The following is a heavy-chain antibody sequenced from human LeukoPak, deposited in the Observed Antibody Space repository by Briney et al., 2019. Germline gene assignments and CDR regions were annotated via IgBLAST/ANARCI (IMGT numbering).Heavy chain of an antibody. D-gene: IGHD6-6*01. CDR2: IRYDGSNK. CDR1: GFAFSSYG. J-gene: IGHJ5*02. Sequence: GGSLRLSCVASGFAFSSYGMHWVRQAPGKGLEWVAFIRYDGSNKYYADSVKGRFTISRDNSKNTLYLQMNSLRAEDTAVYYCAKDSSIAALGWFDPWGQGTLVTVSS. CDR3: AKDSSIAALGWFDP. V-gene: IGHV3-30*02.